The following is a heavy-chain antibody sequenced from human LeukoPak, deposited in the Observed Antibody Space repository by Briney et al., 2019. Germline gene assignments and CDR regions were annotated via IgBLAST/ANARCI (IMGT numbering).Heavy chain of an antibody. V-gene: IGHV3-7*03. CDR1: GMTFSGYW. Sequence: PGGSLRLSCAASGMTFSGYWMSWVRQAPGKGLEWVANINQDGSEKYYVDSVKGRFTISRDNAKNSLYLEMKSLRAEDTAVYYCAKVSLGYCSSTSCYGPYDYWGQGTLVTVSS. J-gene: IGHJ4*02. D-gene: IGHD2-2*01. CDR2: INQDGSEK. CDR3: AKVSLGYCSSTSCYGPYDY.